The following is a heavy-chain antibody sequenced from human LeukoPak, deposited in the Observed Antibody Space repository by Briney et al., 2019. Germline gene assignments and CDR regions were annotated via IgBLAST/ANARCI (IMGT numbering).Heavy chain of an antibody. Sequence: GGSLRLSCAASGFTFSSYAMSWVRQAPGKGLEWASAISGSGGSTYYADSVKGRFTISRDNSKNTLYLQMNSLRAEDTAVYYCAKGRGSSGYYFDYWGQGTLVTVSS. CDR2: ISGSGGST. CDR1: GFTFSSYA. CDR3: AKGRGSSGYYFDY. J-gene: IGHJ4*02. V-gene: IGHV3-23*01. D-gene: IGHD3-22*01.